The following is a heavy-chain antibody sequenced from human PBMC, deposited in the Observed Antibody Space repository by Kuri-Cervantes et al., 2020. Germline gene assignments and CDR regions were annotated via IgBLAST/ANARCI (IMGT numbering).Heavy chain of an antibody. Sequence: GESLKISCTASGFTLSDHYVDWVRQAPGEGLEWVGRSRNKANGHTTEYAASVKGRFTILRDDSKNSLYLQMNSLQIEDTAIYYCVRSGSNWINWLDPWGQGTLVTVSS. V-gene: IGHV3-72*01. CDR3: VRSGSNWINWLDP. CDR1: GFTLSDHY. D-gene: IGHD6-13*01. CDR2: SRNKANGHTT. J-gene: IGHJ5*02.